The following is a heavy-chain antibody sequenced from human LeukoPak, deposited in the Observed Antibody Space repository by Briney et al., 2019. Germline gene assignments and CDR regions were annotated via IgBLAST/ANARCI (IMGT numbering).Heavy chain of an antibody. CDR2: IIPIIGTA. J-gene: IGHJ5*02. CDR1: GGTFSSYA. D-gene: IGHD5-12*01. V-gene: IGHV1-69*05. CDR3: ARGYSGYDWFWFDP. Sequence: SVKVSCKASGGTFSSYAISWVRQAPGQGLEWMGGIIPIIGTANYAQKFQGRVTITTDESTSTAYMELSSLRSEDTAVYYCARGYSGYDWFWFDPWGQGTLVTVSS.